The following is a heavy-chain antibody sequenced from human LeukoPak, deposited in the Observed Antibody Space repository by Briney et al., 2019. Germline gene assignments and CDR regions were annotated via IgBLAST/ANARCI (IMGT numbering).Heavy chain of an antibody. CDR2: IIPIFGTA. Sequence: ASVKVSCKASGYTFTSYGISWVRQAPGQGLEWMGGIIPIFGTANYAQKFQGRVTLTADESTSTAYMELSSLRSEDTAEYYCARADDSSDYYASPFDNWGQGTLVTVSS. J-gene: IGHJ4*02. V-gene: IGHV1-69*13. CDR3: ARADDSSDYYASPFDN. CDR1: GYTFTSYG. D-gene: IGHD3-22*01.